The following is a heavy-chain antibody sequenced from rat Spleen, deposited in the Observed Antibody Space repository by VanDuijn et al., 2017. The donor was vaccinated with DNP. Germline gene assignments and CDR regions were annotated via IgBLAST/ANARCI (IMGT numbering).Heavy chain of an antibody. V-gene: IGHV3-1*01. CDR3: ARGNDGYFPNWYFDL. D-gene: IGHD1-12*03. Sequence: VQLQESGPGLVKPSQSLSLTCSVTGYSITSNYWGWIRKFPGNKMEWIGHISYSGSTGYNPSLKSRISITRDTSKNQFFLHLNSVTTEDTATYYCARGNDGYFPNWYFDLWGPGTMVTVSS. CDR2: ISYSGST. J-gene: IGHJ1*01. CDR1: GYSITSNY.